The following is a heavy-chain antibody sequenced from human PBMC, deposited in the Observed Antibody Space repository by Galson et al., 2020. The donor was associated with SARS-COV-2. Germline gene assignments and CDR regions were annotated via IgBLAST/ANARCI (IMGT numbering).Heavy chain of an antibody. V-gene: IGHV4-61*09. CDR3: ARDREMTIITVVDP. J-gene: IGHJ5*02. Sequence: SETLSLTCTVSGASISRGGYYWSWIRQPAGKGLEWIGHIYSSGSTNYNPSLKSRVTISVDTSMNQFSLRLSSLTAADTAVYYCARDREMTIITVVDPWGQGTLVTVSS. D-gene: IGHD1-20*01. CDR2: IYSSGST. CDR1: GASISRGGYY.